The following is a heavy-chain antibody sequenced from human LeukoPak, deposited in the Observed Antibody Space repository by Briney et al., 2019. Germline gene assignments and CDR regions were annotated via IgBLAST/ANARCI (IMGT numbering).Heavy chain of an antibody. Sequence: ASVKVSYTASGYTFTIYYMHWVRQAPGQGLEWMGIINPSGGSTSYAQKFQGRVTMTRDTSTSTVYMELSSLRSEDTAVYYCARVPIWGYDSSGPLDYWGQGTLVTVSS. V-gene: IGHV1-46*01. J-gene: IGHJ4*02. CDR3: ARVPIWGYDSSGPLDY. CDR1: GYTFTIYY. CDR2: INPSGGST. D-gene: IGHD3-22*01.